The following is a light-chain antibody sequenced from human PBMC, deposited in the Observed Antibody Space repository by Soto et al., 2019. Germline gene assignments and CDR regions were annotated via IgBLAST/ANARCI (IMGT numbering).Light chain of an antibody. CDR1: SSDIGASNY. CDR2: EVS. CDR3: TSYTTSGTLV. V-gene: IGLV2-14*01. Sequence: QSALTQPASVSGSPGQSITVSCTGTSSDIGASNYVSWYQQHPGKAPKLIISEVSNRPSGVSNRFSGSKSGSTASLTISGLQAEDEADYYCTSYTTSGTLVFGGGTQLTVL. J-gene: IGLJ7*01.